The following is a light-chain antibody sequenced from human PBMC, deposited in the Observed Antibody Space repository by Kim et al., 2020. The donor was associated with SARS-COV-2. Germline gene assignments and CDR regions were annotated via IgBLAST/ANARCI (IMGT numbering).Light chain of an antibody. Sequence: GKEVTISCTRSNGGIASNYVHGYQQRPGSSPTTVIYEDNQRPSGVPDRFSGSIDSSSNAASLNISGLKTEDEADYYCQSYDRSNQVFGGGTQLTVL. J-gene: IGLJ3*02. CDR1: NGGIASNY. CDR3: QSYDRSNQV. CDR2: EDN. V-gene: IGLV6-57*01.